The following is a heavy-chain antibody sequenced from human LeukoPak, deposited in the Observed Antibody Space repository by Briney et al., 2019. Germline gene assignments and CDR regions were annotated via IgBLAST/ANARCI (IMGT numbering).Heavy chain of an antibody. V-gene: IGHV1-69*13. CDR1: GGTLSSYA. CDR2: IIPIFGTA. J-gene: IGHJ4*02. CDR3: AGTDDFWSPPFDY. D-gene: IGHD3-3*01. Sequence: SVKVSCKASGGTLSSYAISWVRQAPGQGLEWMGGIIPIFGTANYAQKFQGRVTITADESTSTAYMELSSLRSEDTAVYYCAGTDDFWSPPFDYWGQGTLVTVSS.